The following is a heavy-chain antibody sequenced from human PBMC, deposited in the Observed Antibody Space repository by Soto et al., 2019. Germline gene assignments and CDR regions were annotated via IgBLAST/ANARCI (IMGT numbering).Heavy chain of an antibody. CDR1: GGTFSSYA. J-gene: IGHJ4*02. V-gene: IGHV1-69*01. CDR3: ARVVSPMVRGVAYSFDY. Sequence: QVQLVQSGAEVKKPGSSVKVSCKASGGTFSSYAISWVRQAPGQGLEWMGGIIPIFGTATYAQKFQGRGTITADESTSTAYMELSSLRSEDTAVYYCARVVSPMVRGVAYSFDYWGQGTLVTVSS. D-gene: IGHD3-10*01. CDR2: IIPIFGTA.